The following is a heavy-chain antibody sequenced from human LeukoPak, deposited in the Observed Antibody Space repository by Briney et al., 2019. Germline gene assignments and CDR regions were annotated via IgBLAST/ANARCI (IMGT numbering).Heavy chain of an antibody. CDR3: ARDLTDDFWGGCHFDY. V-gene: IGHV3-21*01. Sequence: GGSLRLSCAASGFTFSSYAMNWVRQAPGKGLEWLSSISSSSNYIYYADSVKGRFTISRVNAENSLYLQVNSLRAEDTAVYYCARDLTDDFWGGCHFDYWGQGTLVTVSS. CDR2: ISSSSNYI. CDR1: GFTFSSYA. D-gene: IGHD3-3*01. J-gene: IGHJ4*02.